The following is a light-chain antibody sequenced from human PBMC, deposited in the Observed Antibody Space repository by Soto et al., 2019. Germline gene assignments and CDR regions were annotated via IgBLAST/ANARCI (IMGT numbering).Light chain of an antibody. CDR1: SSDVGAFTS. V-gene: IGLV2-14*03. Sequence: QSALTQPASVSGSPGQSITISCTGTSSDVGAFTSVSWYQQHPGKAPKLIIYDIIHRPSGVSDRFSVSKSVNTASLTIAGLQPEDEATYHCSSYSRSTTLVVFGGGTKVPVL. CDR3: SSYSRSTTLVV. J-gene: IGLJ2*01. CDR2: DII.